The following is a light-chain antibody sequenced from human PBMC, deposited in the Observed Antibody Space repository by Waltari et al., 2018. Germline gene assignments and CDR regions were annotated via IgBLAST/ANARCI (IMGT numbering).Light chain of an antibody. CDR3: ASWDDSLNGYV. V-gene: IGLV1-44*01. CDR1: SSNIGSNA. CDR2: SHD. J-gene: IGLJ1*01. Sequence: QSVLTQPPPASGTPGQWVPISCSGSSSNIGSNALHWYQQLPGTAPKLIIYSHDQRPAGVPDRFSGSKSGTSASLAITGLQSEDEAHYYCASWDDSLNGYVFGTGTKVTVL.